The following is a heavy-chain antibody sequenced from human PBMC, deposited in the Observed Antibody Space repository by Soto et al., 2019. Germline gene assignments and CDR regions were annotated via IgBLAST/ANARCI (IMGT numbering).Heavy chain of an antibody. V-gene: IGHV1-8*01. D-gene: IGHD4-4*01. J-gene: IGHJ6*03. CDR1: GYTFTSYD. CDR2: MNPNSGNT. Sequence: ASVKVSCKASGYTFTSYDISWVRQATGQGLEWMGWMNPNSGNTGYAQKFQGRVTMTRNTSISTAYMELSSLRSEDTAVYYCARGDMTTVNHYYYYYMDVWGKGTTVTVSS. CDR3: ARGDMTTVNHYYYYYMDV.